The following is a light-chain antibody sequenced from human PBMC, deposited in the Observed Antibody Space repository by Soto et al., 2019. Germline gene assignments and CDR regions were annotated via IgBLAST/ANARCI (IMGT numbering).Light chain of an antibody. CDR3: QQHNNLPIT. CDR2: DAS. V-gene: IGKV1-33*01. J-gene: IGKJ5*01. Sequence: EMTQSPSSLAASLGDRVPIPCQASQDISNYLNWYQQKQGKAPKVIIYDASNLEKGVPSGFSGSGSGKDFTFTISSLQPEDIAAYYCQQHNNLPITFGQGTRLEIK. CDR1: QDISNY.